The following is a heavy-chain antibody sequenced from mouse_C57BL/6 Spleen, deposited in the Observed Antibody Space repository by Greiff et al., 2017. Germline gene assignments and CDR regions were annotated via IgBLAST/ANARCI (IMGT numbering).Heavy chain of an antibody. CDR3: ARCGEGGSWFAY. D-gene: IGHD1-1*02. Sequence: QVQLQQPGAELVKPGASVQMSCKASGYTFTSYWITWVKQRPGQGLEWIGDIYPGSGSTNYNEKFKSKATLTVDTSSSTAYMQLSSLTSEDSAVYYCARCGEGGSWFAYWGPGTLVTVSA. CDR2: IYPGSGST. CDR1: GYTFTSYW. J-gene: IGHJ3*01. V-gene: IGHV1-55*01.